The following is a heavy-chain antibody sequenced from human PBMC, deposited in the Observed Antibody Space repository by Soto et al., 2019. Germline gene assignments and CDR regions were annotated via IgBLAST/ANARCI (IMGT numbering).Heavy chain of an antibody. CDR1: GGSFSGYY. Sequence: QVQLQQWGAGLLKPSETLSLTCAVYGGSFSGYYWSWIRQPPGKGLEWIGEINHSGSTNYNPSLKSRVTISVDTSKNQFSLKLSSVTAADTAVYYCARPRGDPDYGGGYWGQGTLVTVSS. J-gene: IGHJ4*02. V-gene: IGHV4-34*01. CDR2: INHSGST. CDR3: ARPRGDPDYGGGY. D-gene: IGHD4-17*01.